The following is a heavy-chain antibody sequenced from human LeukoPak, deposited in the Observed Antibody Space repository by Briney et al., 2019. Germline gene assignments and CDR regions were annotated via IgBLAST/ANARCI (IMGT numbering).Heavy chain of an antibody. CDR2: IIPIFGTA. V-gene: IGHV1-69*13. CDR1: GGTFSSYA. CDR3: ARGYDSSGPFDP. D-gene: IGHD3-22*01. Sequence: SVKVSCKASGGTFSSYAISWVRQAPGQGLEWMGGIIPIFGTANYAQKFQGRVTITADESTSTAYMELSSLRSEDTAVYYCARGYDSSGPFDPWGQGTLVTVSS. J-gene: IGHJ5*02.